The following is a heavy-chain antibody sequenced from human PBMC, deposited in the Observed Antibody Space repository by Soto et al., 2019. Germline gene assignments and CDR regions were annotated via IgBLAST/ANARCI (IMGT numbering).Heavy chain of an antibody. Sequence: GASVKVSCKASGYTFTSYYMHWVRQAPGQGLEWMGIINPSGGSTSYAQKFQGRVTMTRDTSTSTVYMELSSLRSEDTAVYYCARWGAKRCSSTSCHNWFDPWGQGTLVTVSS. V-gene: IGHV1-46*01. J-gene: IGHJ5*02. CDR3: ARWGAKRCSSTSCHNWFDP. D-gene: IGHD2-2*01. CDR1: GYTFTSYY. CDR2: INPSGGST.